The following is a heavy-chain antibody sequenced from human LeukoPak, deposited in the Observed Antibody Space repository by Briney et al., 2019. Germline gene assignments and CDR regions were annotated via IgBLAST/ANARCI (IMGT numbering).Heavy chain of an antibody. J-gene: IGHJ4*02. V-gene: IGHV4-61*02. CDR2: IYTSGST. CDR1: GGSISSGSYY. CDR3: ARAGWSGYLGAIDY. Sequence: SETLPLTCTVSGGSISSGSYYWSWIRQPAGKGLEWIGRIYTSGSTNYNPSLKSRVTISVDTSKNQFSLKLSSVTAADTAVYYCARAGWSGYLGAIDYWGQGTLVTVSS. D-gene: IGHD3-3*01.